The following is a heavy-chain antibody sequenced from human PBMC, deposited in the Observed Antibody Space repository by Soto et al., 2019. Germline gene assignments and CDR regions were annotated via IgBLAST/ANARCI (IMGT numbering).Heavy chain of an antibody. D-gene: IGHD3-16*02. J-gene: IGHJ4*02. CDR1: GFTFSSYA. Sequence: QEQLVESGGGVVQPGRSLRLSCAASGFTFSSYAMHWVRQAPGKGLEWVAVISYDGSDKYHADSVKGRFPSSRDNSKNTLNLQMNSLRADDTAVYYCAKALGELSPESYDYWGQGTLITVSS. V-gene: IGHV3-30*18. CDR3: AKALGELSPESYDY. CDR2: ISYDGSDK.